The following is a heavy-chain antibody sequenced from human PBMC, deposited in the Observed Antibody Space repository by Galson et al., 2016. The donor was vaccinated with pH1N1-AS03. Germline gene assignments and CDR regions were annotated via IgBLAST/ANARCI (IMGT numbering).Heavy chain of an antibody. CDR1: RGSFGGAY. Sequence: ETLSLTCTVSRGSFGGAYWTWIRQPPGKGLGWIGEIIIGRGLPPTYNPSLKRRVTISIDTSRGELSLRLRSVTAADTGVYYCARRPTGIDYWGQGTLVTVSS. CDR2: IIIGRGLPP. D-gene: IGHD3-10*01. J-gene: IGHJ4*02. CDR3: ARRPTGIDY. V-gene: IGHV4-34*12.